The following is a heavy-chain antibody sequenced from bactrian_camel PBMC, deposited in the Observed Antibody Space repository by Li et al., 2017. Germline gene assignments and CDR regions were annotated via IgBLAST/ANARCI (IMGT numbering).Heavy chain of an antibody. V-gene: IGHV3S1*01. CDR1: GYSVSRNC. D-gene: IGHD2*01. Sequence: HVQLVESGGGSVEAGGSLRLSCVASGYSVSRNCMGWFRQAPGKEREGVAAISVSGLSTYYAEYVRGRFKVSRDDAKKTLYLQMNDLKPEDTAMYYCAATLRTVDQPTRRAGTTPGAAGPRSPSP. CDR3: AATLRTVDQPTRRAGTTP. CDR2: ISVSGLST. J-gene: IGHJ6*01.